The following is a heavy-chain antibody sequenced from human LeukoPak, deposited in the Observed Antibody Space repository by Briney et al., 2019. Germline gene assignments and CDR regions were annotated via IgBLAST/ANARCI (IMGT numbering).Heavy chain of an antibody. CDR3: ARGFREDWYFDL. J-gene: IGHJ2*01. CDR2: IYYSGST. CDR1: GGSISSYY. D-gene: IGHD3-10*01. Sequence: PSETLSLTCTVSGGSISSYYWTWIRQPPGKGLEWIGYIYYSGSTNYNPSLKSRVTISVDTSKNQFSLKLTSVTAADTAVYYCARGFREDWYFDLWGRGPLVTVSS. V-gene: IGHV4-59*01.